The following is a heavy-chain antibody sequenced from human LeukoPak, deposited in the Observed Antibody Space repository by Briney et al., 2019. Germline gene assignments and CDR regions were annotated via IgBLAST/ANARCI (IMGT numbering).Heavy chain of an antibody. CDR1: GFTFSNYA. CDR3: ARAPMSYDSSGFGGAFDI. J-gene: IGHJ3*02. V-gene: IGHV3-30-3*01. CDR2: ISYDGTNK. D-gene: IGHD3-22*01. Sequence: GRSLRLSCAASGFTFSNYAMHWVRQAPGKGLEWVADISYDGTNKYYADSVKGRFTISRDNSKNTIYLQMNSLRAEDTAMYYCARAPMSYDSSGFGGAFDIWGQGTMVTVSS.